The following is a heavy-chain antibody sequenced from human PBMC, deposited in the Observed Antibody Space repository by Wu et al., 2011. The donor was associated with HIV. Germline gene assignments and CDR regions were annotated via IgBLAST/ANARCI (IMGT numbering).Heavy chain of an antibody. V-gene: IGHV1-2*02. CDR3: ARGNEVAVAALGY. J-gene: IGHJ4*02. D-gene: IGHD6-19*01. CDR1: GYTFTDYY. Sequence: QVQLVQSGAAVKKPGASVKVSCKASGYTFTDYYMHWVRQAPGQGLEWMGWINPNSGGTNYGQKFQARVTMTRDTSISTAYMELSRLRSDDTAVYYCARGNEVAVAALGYWGQGTLVTVSS. CDR2: INPNSGGT.